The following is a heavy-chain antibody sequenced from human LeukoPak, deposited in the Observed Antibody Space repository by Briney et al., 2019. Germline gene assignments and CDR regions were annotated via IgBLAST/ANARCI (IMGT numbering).Heavy chain of an antibody. V-gene: IGHV3-21*01. CDR2: ISSSSSYI. Sequence: GGSLRLSCAASGFTFSSYEMNWVRQAPGKGLEWVSSISSSSSYIYYADSVKGRFTISRDNAKNSLYLQMNSLRAEDTAVYYCARGSTYYDFWSGYSDAFDIWGQGTMVTVPS. J-gene: IGHJ3*02. CDR3: ARGSTYYDFWSGYSDAFDI. CDR1: GFTFSSYE. D-gene: IGHD3-3*01.